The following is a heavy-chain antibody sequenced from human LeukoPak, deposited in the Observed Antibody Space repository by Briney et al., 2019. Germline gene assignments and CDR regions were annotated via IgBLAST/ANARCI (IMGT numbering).Heavy chain of an antibody. D-gene: IGHD1-1*01. Sequence: GGSLRLSCAASGFTFSRYWMHWVRQAPGKGLVWVSRINSDGSSTSHADSVKGRFTISRDNAKNTLYLQMNSLRADDTAVYYCARGTAYMAVWGKGTTVTIS. CDR3: ARGTAYMAV. CDR2: INSDGSST. V-gene: IGHV3-74*01. CDR1: GFTFSRYW. J-gene: IGHJ6*03.